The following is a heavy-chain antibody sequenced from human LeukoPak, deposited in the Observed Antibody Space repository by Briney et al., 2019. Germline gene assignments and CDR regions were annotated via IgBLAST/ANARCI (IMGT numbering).Heavy chain of an antibody. D-gene: IGHD3-22*01. CDR2: IIPILGIA. V-gene: IGHV1-69*04. Sequence: ASVKVSCKAPGGTFSSYAISWVRQAPGQGLEWMGRIIPILGIANYAQKFQGRVTITADKSTSTAYMELSSLRSEDTAVYYCARYYDSSGYYRALGAFDIWGQGTMVTVSS. CDR1: GGTFSSYA. J-gene: IGHJ3*02. CDR3: ARYYDSSGYYRALGAFDI.